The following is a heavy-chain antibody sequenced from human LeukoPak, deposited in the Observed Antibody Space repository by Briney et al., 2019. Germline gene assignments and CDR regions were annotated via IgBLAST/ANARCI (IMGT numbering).Heavy chain of an antibody. CDR2: IIPIFGTA. D-gene: IGHD2-2*02. V-gene: IGHV1-69*05. CDR1: GGTFSSYA. CDR3: ARGSRLKYCSSTSCYRTAFDY. Sequence: SVKVSCKASGGTFSSYAISWVRQAPGQGLEWMGGIIPIFGTANYAQKFQGRVTITTDESTSTAYMELSSLRSEDTAVYYCARGSRLKYCSSTSCYRTAFDYWGQGTLVTVSS. J-gene: IGHJ4*02.